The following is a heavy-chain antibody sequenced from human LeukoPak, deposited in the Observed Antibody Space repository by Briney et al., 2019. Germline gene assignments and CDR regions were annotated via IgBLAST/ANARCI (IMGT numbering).Heavy chain of an antibody. CDR3: ARVLLWFGEPAPFFDY. D-gene: IGHD3-10*01. Sequence: GGSLRLSCAASGFTFSSYEMNWVRQAPGKGLEWVSYISSSGSTIYYADSVKGRFTISRDNAKNSLYLQMSSLRAEDTAVYYCARVLLWFGEPAPFFDYWGQGTLVTVSS. CDR2: ISSSGSTI. J-gene: IGHJ4*02. CDR1: GFTFSSYE. V-gene: IGHV3-48*03.